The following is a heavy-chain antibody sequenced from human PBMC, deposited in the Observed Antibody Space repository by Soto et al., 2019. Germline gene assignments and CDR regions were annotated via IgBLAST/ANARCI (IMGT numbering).Heavy chain of an antibody. CDR1: GGTFSSYA. J-gene: IGHJ6*02. CDR2: IIPIFGTA. Sequence: SVKVSCKASGGTFSSYAISWVRQAPGQGLEWMGGIIPIFGTANYAQKFQGRVTITADESTSTAYMELSSLRSEDTAVYYCAKLIFGVVHAPLDVWGQGTTVTVSS. V-gene: IGHV1-69*13. D-gene: IGHD3-3*01. CDR3: AKLIFGVVHAPLDV.